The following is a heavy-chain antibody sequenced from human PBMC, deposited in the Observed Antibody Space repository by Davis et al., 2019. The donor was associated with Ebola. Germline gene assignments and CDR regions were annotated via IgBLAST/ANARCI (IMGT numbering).Heavy chain of an antibody. J-gene: IGHJ6*02. D-gene: IGHD1-26*01. V-gene: IGHV4-34*01. Sequence: PSETLSLTCAVYGGSFSGYYWSWIRQPPGKGLEWIGEINHSGSTNYNPSLKSRVTISVDTSKNQFSLKLSSVTAADTAVYYCATGPRVAYSGSYMIRPALYYYGMDVWGQGTTVTVSS. CDR3: ATGPRVAYSGSYMIRPALYYYGMDV. CDR2: INHSGST. CDR1: GGSFSGYY.